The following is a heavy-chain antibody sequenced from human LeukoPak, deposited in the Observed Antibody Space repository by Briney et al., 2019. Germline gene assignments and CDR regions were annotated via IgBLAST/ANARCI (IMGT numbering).Heavy chain of an antibody. J-gene: IGHJ6*03. CDR1: GFTFSGPA. V-gene: IGHV3-73*01. Sequence: GGSLRLSCAASGFTFSGPAMHWVRQASGKGLEWVGRIRSKANSYATAYAASVKGRFTISRDDSKNTAYLQMNSLKTEDTAVYYCTRRGKYYYYMDVWGKGTTVTVSS. CDR2: IRSKANSYAT. D-gene: IGHD1-1*01. CDR3: TRRGKYYYYMDV.